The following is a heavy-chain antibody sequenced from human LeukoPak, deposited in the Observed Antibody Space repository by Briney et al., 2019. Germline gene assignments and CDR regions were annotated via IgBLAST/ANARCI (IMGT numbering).Heavy chain of an antibody. J-gene: IGHJ5*02. CDR2: ISHRGRT. D-gene: IGHD3-16*01. CDR3: ARSLWGLHVDWFDP. V-gene: IGHV4-34*01. Sequence: PSETLSLTCAVYGGSLSDYYWSWIRQSPGRGLEWIGEISHRGRTYYNLSLKSRVTISVDTSKNQFSLKLSSVTAADTAVYYCARSLWGLHVDWFDPWGQGTLVTVSS. CDR1: GGSLSDYY.